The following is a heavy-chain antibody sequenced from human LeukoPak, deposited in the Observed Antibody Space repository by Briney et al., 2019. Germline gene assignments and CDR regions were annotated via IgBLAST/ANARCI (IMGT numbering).Heavy chain of an antibody. Sequence: GGSLRLSCAASGFTFSSYSMNWVRQAPGKGLEWVSYISSSSSTIYYADSVKGRFTISRDNAKNSLYLQMNSLRAEDTAVYYCARGGRVINNDFDGNFFDYWGQGALVTVSS. CDR3: ARGGRVINNDFDGNFFDY. CDR1: GFTFSSYS. D-gene: IGHD1-14*01. CDR2: ISSSSSTI. J-gene: IGHJ4*02. V-gene: IGHV3-48*01.